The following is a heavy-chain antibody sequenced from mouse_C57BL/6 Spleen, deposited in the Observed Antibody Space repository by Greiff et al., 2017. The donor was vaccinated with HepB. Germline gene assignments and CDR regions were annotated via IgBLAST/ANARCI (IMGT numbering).Heavy chain of an antibody. J-gene: IGHJ2*01. Sequence: EVKLVESGGGLVKPGGSLKLSCAASGFTFSDYGMHWVRQAPEKGLEWVAYISSGSSTIYYADTVKGRFTISRDNAKNTLFLQMTSLRSEDTAMYYCAKDYHGDYFDYWGQGTTLTVSS. D-gene: IGHD1-1*01. V-gene: IGHV5-17*01. CDR1: GFTFSDYG. CDR2: ISSGSSTI. CDR3: AKDYHGDYFDY.